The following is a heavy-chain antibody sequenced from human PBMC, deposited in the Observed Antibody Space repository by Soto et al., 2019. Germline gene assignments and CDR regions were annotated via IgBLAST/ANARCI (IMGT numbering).Heavy chain of an antibody. V-gene: IGHV4-34*01. Sequence: SETLSLTCAVYGGSFSGYYWSWIRQPPGKGLEWIGEINHSGSTNYNPSLKSRVTISVDTSKNQFSLKLSSVTAADTAVYYCAGRYCSSTSCSFDYWGQGTLVTVSS. D-gene: IGHD2-2*01. CDR1: GGSFSGYY. CDR2: INHSGST. J-gene: IGHJ4*02. CDR3: AGRYCSSTSCSFDY.